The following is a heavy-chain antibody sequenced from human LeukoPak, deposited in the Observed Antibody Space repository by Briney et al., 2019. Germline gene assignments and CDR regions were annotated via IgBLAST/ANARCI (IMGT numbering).Heavy chain of an antibody. D-gene: IGHD2-15*01. CDR3: AREDGGSNSDY. CDR2: IKQDGSEK. V-gene: IGHV3-7*01. Sequence: GGSLRLSCAASGFTFSSYWMSWVRQAPGKGLEWVANIKQDGSEKYYVDSVKGRFTISRDNAKNSLYLQMNSLRAEDTAMYYCAREDGGSNSDYWGQGTLVTVSS. CDR1: GFTFSSYW. J-gene: IGHJ4*02.